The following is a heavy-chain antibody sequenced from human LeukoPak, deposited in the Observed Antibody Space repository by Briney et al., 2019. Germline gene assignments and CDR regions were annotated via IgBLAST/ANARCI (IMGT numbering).Heavy chain of an antibody. Sequence: SETLSLTCAVYGGSFSGYYWSWIRQPPGKGLEWIWEINHSGSTNYNPSLKSRVTISVETSKTQFSLKLRSVTAADTAVYYCASSYGSGSYYKRTRFDYWGQGTLVTVSS. V-gene: IGHV4-34*01. CDR1: GGSFSGYY. D-gene: IGHD3-10*01. CDR2: INHSGST. CDR3: ASSYGSGSYYKRTRFDY. J-gene: IGHJ4*02.